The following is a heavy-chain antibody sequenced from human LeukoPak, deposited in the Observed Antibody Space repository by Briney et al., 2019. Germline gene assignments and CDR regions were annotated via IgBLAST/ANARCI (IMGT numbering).Heavy chain of an antibody. Sequence: GGSLRLSCAASGFTFSSYGMHWVRQAPGKGLEWVAAISYDGSNKYYADSVKGRFTISRDNSKNTLYLQMNSLRAEDTAVYYCAKEMTTVTTFSLDYWGQGTLVTVSS. CDR3: AKEMTTVTTFSLDY. V-gene: IGHV3-30*18. D-gene: IGHD4-17*01. CDR1: GFTFSSYG. CDR2: ISYDGSNK. J-gene: IGHJ4*02.